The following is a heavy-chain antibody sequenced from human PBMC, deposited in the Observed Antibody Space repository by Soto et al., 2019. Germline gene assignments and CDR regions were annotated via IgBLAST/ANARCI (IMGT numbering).Heavy chain of an antibody. CDR2: INPHSGGT. CDR3: ARGREGFYYYYYGMDV. J-gene: IGHJ6*02. CDR1: GYTFNGYY. Sequence: ASAKVSCKASGYTFNGYYMHWMRQAPGQGLEWMGWINPHSGGTNYAQKFQGWVTMTRDTSISTAYMELSRLRSDATAVYYCARGREGFYYYYYGMDVWGQGTTVTVSS. V-gene: IGHV1-2*04.